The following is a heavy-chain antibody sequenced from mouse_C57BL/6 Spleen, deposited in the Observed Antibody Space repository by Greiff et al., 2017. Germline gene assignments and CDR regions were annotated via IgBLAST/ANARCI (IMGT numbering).Heavy chain of an antibody. Sequence: VQLQQSGPGLVAPSQSLSITCTVSGFSLTSYGVSWVRQPPGKGLEWLGGIWGDGSTNYHSALISRLSISKDNAKGQVFLKLNSLHTDDTATYYCARGDGYDVYYAMDYWGQGTSVTVSS. CDR2: IWGDGST. V-gene: IGHV2-3*01. CDR1: GFSLTSYG. CDR3: ARGDGYDVYYAMDY. J-gene: IGHJ4*01. D-gene: IGHD2-2*01.